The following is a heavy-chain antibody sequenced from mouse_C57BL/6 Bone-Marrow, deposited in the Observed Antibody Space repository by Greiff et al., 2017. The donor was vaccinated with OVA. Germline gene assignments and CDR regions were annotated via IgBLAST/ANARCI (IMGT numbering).Heavy chain of an antibody. D-gene: IGHD1-1*01. V-gene: IGHV14-3*01. J-gene: IGHJ1*03. Sequence: VQLQQSVAELVRPGASVKLSCTASGFNIKNTYMHWVKQRPEQGLEWIGRIDPANGNTKYAPKFQGQAPITTDTSTNTAYLQLSSLTSEDTAIYYCASPYYYGSSRYWYIDVWGTGTTVTVSS. CDR1: GFNIKNTY. CDR2: IDPANGNT. CDR3: ASPYYYGSSRYWYIDV.